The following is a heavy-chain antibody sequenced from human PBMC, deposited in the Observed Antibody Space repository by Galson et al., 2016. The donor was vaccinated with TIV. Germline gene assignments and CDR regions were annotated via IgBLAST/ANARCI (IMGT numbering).Heavy chain of an antibody. CDR2: INSDGSTI. J-gene: IGHJ3*02. CDR3: ARTHDIALTPFDI. V-gene: IGHV3-74*01. CDR1: GFDFNNYW. Sequence: LRLSCAASGFDFNNYWMHWVRQAPGMGLVWVSRINSDGSTISYVDSVTGRFTISRDNAKNTLFLQMNSLRAEDTAVYYCARTHDIALTPFDIWGQGTMVAVSS. D-gene: IGHD5-12*01.